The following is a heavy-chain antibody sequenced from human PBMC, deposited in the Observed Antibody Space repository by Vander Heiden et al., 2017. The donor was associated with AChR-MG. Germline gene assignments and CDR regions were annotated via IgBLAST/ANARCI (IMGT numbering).Heavy chain of an antibody. V-gene: IGHV4-39*01. Sequence: QLQLQESRPGLVKPSETLSLTCTVSGGSISSSSYYCGWIRQPPGKGLELLASIYNSARTSYNPSRKSRVTISVDTSKNQFSLQLSSVPAADTAVYYCAIGRLGGLSLHYWGQGTLVTVSS. CDR1: GGSISSSSYY. D-gene: IGHD3-16*02. CDR3: AIGRLGGLSLHY. J-gene: IGHJ4*02. CDR2: IYNSART.